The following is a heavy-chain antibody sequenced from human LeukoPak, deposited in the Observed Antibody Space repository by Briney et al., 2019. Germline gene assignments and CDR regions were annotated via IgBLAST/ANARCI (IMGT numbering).Heavy chain of an antibody. Sequence: ASVKVSCKASGYTFTGYYMHWVRQAPGQGLEWMGWINPNSGGTNYAQKFQGGVTMTRDTSISTAYMELSRLRSDDPAVYYCAIIYGSGSYPAFDIWGQGTMVTVSS. CDR1: GYTFTGYY. CDR3: AIIYGSGSYPAFDI. CDR2: INPNSGGT. J-gene: IGHJ3*02. V-gene: IGHV1-2*02. D-gene: IGHD3-10*01.